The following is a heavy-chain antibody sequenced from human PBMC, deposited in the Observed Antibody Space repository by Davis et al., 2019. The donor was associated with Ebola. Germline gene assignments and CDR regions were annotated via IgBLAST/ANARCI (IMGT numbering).Heavy chain of an antibody. J-gene: IGHJ6*03. D-gene: IGHD3-9*01. CDR1: GGTFSSYA. V-gene: IGHV1-69*13. CDR2: IIPIFGTA. CDR3: ATRDYDILTGYLPTDYYYYYMDV. Sequence: SVKVSCKASGGTFSSYAISWVRQAPGQGLEWMGGIIPIFGTANYAQKFQGRVTITADESTSTAYMELSSLRSEDTAVYYCATRDYDILTGYLPTDYYYYYMDVWGKGTTVTVSS.